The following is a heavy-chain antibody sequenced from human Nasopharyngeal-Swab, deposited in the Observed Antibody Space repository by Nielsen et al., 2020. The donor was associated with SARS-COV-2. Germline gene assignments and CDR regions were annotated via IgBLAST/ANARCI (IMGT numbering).Heavy chain of an antibody. D-gene: IGHD2-21*02. CDR1: GFTFSSYA. J-gene: IGHJ4*02. V-gene: IGHV3-23*01. Sequence: GGSLKISCAASGFTFSSYAMSWVRQAPGKGLEWVSAISGSGGSTYYADSVKGRFTISRDNSKNTLYLQMNSLRAEDTAVYYCAKALLHIVVVTAPGGYWGQGTLVTVSS. CDR3: AKALLHIVVVTAPGGY. CDR2: ISGSGGST.